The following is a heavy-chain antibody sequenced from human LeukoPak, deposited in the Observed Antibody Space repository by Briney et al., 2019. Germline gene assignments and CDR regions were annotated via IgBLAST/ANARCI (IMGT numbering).Heavy chain of an antibody. CDR3: ARVYGSSFDY. J-gene: IGHJ4*02. Sequence: PSETLSLTCTVSGGSISSYSWTWIRQPAGKGLEWIGRIYTSGSANYNPSLKSRLTMSVDTSKNQFSLKLSSVTAADTAVYYCARVYGSSFDYWGQGTLVTVSS. CDR1: GGSISSYS. V-gene: IGHV4-4*07. CDR2: IYTSGSA. D-gene: IGHD5-24*01.